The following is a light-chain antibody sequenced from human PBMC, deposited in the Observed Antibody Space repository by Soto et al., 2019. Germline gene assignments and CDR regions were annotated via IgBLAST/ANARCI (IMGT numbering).Light chain of an antibody. Sequence: DIQMTQSPSSLSASIGDRVTITCRASQSISNYLNWYQQKPGKAPKLLMFAASSLQSGVPSRFSGGGSGTDFTLTISSLQPEDFATHYCQQSYSTPRTFGQGTKVEIK. V-gene: IGKV1-39*01. CDR3: QQSYSTPRT. J-gene: IGKJ1*01. CDR1: QSISNY. CDR2: AAS.